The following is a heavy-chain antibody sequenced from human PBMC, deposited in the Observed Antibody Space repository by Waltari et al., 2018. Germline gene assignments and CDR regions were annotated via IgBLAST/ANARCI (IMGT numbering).Heavy chain of an antibody. CDR3: ARDSGGADAL. CDR1: GFTFSSYW. CDR2: INTDGRTT. Sequence: LVESGGDLVQPGGSLRLSCAASGFTFSSYWMHWVRQVPGKGLVWVSRINTDGRTTDYADSVKGRFTISRDNAKNTLYLQMNSLRGEDTAVYYCARDSGGADALWGQGILVTVSS. D-gene: IGHD3-10*01. J-gene: IGHJ4*02. V-gene: IGHV3-74*01.